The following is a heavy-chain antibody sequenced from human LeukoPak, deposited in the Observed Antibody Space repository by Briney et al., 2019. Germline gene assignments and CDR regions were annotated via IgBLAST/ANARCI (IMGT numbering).Heavy chain of an antibody. CDR1: GYTFTGYY. J-gene: IGHJ1*01. D-gene: IGHD3-22*01. CDR3: AREDLYYYDSSGSEYFQH. V-gene: IGHV1-2*02. Sequence: ASVKVSCKASGYTFTGYYMHWVRQAPGQGLEWMGWINPNSGGTNYAQKFQGRVTMTRDTSISTAYMELSRLRSDDPAVYYCAREDLYYYDSSGSEYFQHWGQGTLVTVSS. CDR2: INPNSGGT.